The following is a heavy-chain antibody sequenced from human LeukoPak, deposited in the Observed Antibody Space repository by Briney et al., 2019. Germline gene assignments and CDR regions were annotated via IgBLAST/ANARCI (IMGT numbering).Heavy chain of an antibody. D-gene: IGHD2-2*01. CDR2: ISGSGGST. J-gene: IGHJ5*02. CDR3: AKVGVPAAVYNWFDP. CDR1: GFTFSSYA. V-gene: IGHV3-23*01. Sequence: GGSLRLSCAASGFTFSSYAMSWVHQAPGKGLEWVSAISGSGGSTYYADSVKGRFTISRDNSKNTLYLQMNSLRAEDTAVYYCAKVGVPAAVYNWFDPWGQGTLVTVSS.